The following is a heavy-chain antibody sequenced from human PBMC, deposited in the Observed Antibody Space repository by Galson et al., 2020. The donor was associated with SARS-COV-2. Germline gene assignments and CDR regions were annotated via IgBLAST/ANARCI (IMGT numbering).Heavy chain of an antibody. V-gene: IGHV4-38-2*02. CDR2: IYHSGST. CDR3: ARRARGGANWFDP. Sequence: SETLSLTCTVSGYSISSGYYWGWIRQPPGKGLEWIGSIYHSGSTYYNPSLKSRVTISVDTSKNQFSLKLSSVTAADTAVYYCARRARGGANWFDPWGQGTLVTVSS. CDR1: GYSISSGYY. J-gene: IGHJ5*02. D-gene: IGHD1-26*01.